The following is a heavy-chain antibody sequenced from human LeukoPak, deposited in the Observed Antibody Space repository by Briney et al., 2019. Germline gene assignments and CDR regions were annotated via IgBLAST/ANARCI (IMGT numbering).Heavy chain of an antibody. CDR1: GYTFTGHF. CDR3: AREYSRYSGTYYDY. J-gene: IGHJ4*02. D-gene: IGHD5-12*01. Sequence: ASVKVSCKTSGYTFTGHFIHWVRQAPGQGLEWMGWSNPNSGDINYAQKFQGRVTMTRDTSISTAYMELSRVTSDDTAVYYCAREYSRYSGTYYDYWGQGTLVTVSS. CDR2: SNPNSGDI. V-gene: IGHV1-2*02.